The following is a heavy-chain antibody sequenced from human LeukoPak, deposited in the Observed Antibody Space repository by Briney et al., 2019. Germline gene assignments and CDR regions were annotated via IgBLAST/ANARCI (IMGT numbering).Heavy chain of an antibody. D-gene: IGHD3-10*01. CDR2: ISSSATST. CDR1: GFTFSSYA. V-gene: IGHV3-23*01. CDR3: AKGRGAFNAFDI. Sequence: GGSLRLSCAASGFTFSSYAMSWVCQAPGKGLEWVSAISSSATSTYYADSVKGRFTISRDNSKNTLYLQMDSLRAEDTAVYYCAKGRGAFNAFDIWGQGTMVTVSS. J-gene: IGHJ3*02.